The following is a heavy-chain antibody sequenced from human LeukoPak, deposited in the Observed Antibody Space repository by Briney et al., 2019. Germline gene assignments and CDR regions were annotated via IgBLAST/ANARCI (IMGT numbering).Heavy chain of an antibody. V-gene: IGHV4-39*01. D-gene: IGHD3-10*01. CDR1: GASISSSSYY. CDR3: ARRKRRDHYYGSGSYYNVWDQ. Sequence: PSETLSLTCIVSGASISSSSYYWGWLRQPPGKGLEWIGNIYYSGSTYYNPSLKSRVTISVDTSKNQFSLRLRSVTAADTAAYYCARRKRRDHYYGSGSYYNVWDQWGQGTLVTVSS. J-gene: IGHJ4*02. CDR2: IYYSGST.